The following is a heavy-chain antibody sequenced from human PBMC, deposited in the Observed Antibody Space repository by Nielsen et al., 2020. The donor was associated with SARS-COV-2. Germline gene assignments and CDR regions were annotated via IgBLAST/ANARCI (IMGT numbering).Heavy chain of an antibody. CDR2: ISYDGSNK. Sequence: GGSLRLSCAASGFTFSSYAMHWVRQAPGKGLEWVAVISYDGSNKYYADSVKGRFTISRDNSKNTLYLQMNSLRAEDTAVYYCARTDGYNSYYDYWGQGTLVTVSS. V-gene: IGHV3-30-3*01. J-gene: IGHJ4*02. D-gene: IGHD5-24*01. CDR3: ARTDGYNSYYDY. CDR1: GFTFSSYA.